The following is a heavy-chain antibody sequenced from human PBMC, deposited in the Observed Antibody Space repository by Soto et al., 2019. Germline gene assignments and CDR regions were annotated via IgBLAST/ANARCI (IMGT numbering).Heavy chain of an antibody. CDR1: GGSISSSSYY. Sequence: SETLSLTCTVSGGSISSSSYYWGWIRQPPGKGLEWIGNIYYRGTTYYNPSLKSRVTISVDTSKNQFSLKLASVTAADTAVYYCARDSGYGSVNSVNHYLDFWGHGTLVTVSS. D-gene: IGHD3-10*01. V-gene: IGHV4-39*02. CDR2: IYYRGTT. CDR3: ARDSGYGSVNSVNHYLDF. J-gene: IGHJ4*01.